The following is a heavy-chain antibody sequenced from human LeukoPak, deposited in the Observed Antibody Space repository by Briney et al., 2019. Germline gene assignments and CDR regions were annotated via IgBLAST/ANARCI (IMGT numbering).Heavy chain of an antibody. J-gene: IGHJ4*02. Sequence: SETLSLTCTVSGGSISSGGYYWSWIRQPPGKGLEWIGYIYHSGSTYYNPSLKSRVTISVDRSKNQFSLKLSSVTAADTAVYYCAREGDYYGSGRFDYWGQGTLVTVSS. CDR2: IYHSGST. V-gene: IGHV4-30-2*01. CDR1: GGSISSGGYY. CDR3: AREGDYYGSGRFDY. D-gene: IGHD3-10*01.